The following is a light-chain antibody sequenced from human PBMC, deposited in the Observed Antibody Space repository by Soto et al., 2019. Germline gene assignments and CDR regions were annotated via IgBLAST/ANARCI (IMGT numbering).Light chain of an antibody. J-gene: IGLJ3*02. CDR2: LNSDGSH. CDR3: QTWVTGIQV. V-gene: IGLV4-69*01. Sequence: QPVLTQSPSASASLGASVKLTCTLSSGHSSYAIAWHQQQPEKGPRYLMKLNSDGSHSKGDGIPDRFSGSSSGAERYLTISSLQSDDVADYYCQTWVTGIQVFGGGTKLTVL. CDR1: SGHSSYA.